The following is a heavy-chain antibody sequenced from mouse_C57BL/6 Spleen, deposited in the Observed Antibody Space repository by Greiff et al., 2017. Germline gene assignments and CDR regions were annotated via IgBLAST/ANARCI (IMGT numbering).Heavy chain of an antibody. CDR2: IYPGDGDT. J-gene: IGHJ3*01. D-gene: IGHD2-1*01. CDR1: GYAFSSSW. V-gene: IGHV1-82*01. Sequence: VQLQQSGPELVKPGASVKISCKASGYAFSSSWMNWVKQRPGKGLEWIGRIYPGDGDTNYNGKFKGKATLTADKYSSTAYMQLSSLTSEDSAVYFCANRNYECAYWGQGTLVTVSA. CDR3: ANRNYECAY.